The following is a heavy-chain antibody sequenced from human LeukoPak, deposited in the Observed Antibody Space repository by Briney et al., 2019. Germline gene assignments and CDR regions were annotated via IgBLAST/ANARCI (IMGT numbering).Heavy chain of an antibody. CDR1: GYSISSDYY. J-gene: IGHJ4*02. CDR2: IYYSGST. D-gene: IGHD6-13*01. V-gene: IGHV4-38-2*02. CDR3: ARQKDSSSWGFFDY. Sequence: SETLSLTCTVSGYSISSDYYWGWIRQPPVKGLEWIGSIYYSGSTYYNPSLKSRVTISVDTSKNQFSLKLSSVTAADTAVYYCARQKDSSSWGFFDYWGQGTLVTVSS.